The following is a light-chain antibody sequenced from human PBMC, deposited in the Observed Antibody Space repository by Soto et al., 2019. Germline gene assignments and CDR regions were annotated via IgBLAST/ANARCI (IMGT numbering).Light chain of an antibody. Sequence: EIVLTQSPGTLSLSPGERATLSCRASQSVSTAYLAWYQQKPGQAPRLLIYGASNRATGIPDRFSGSGSGTDLTLTISRLEPEDFAVYYCQQYGGSPVFTFGPGTKVDIK. V-gene: IGKV3-20*01. CDR1: QSVSTAY. J-gene: IGKJ3*01. CDR3: QQYGGSPVFT. CDR2: GAS.